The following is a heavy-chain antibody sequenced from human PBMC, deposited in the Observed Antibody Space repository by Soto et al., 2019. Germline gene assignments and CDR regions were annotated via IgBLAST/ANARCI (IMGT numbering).Heavy chain of an antibody. CDR1: GFTFSSYA. J-gene: IGHJ4*02. CDR3: AKDTEYSSSSRFGY. Sequence: EVQLLESGGGLVQPGGSLRLSCEASGFTFSSYAMSWVRQGPGKGLEWVSSISGSGGTTYYADSVKGRFTISRDNSKNTLYLQMNSLRAEDTAVYYCAKDTEYSSSSRFGYWGQGTLVTVSS. D-gene: IGHD6-6*01. CDR2: ISGSGGTT. V-gene: IGHV3-23*01.